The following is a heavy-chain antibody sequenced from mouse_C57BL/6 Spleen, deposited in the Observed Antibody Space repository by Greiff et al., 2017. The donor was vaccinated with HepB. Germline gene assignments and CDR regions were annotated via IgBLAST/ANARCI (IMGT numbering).Heavy chain of an antibody. CDR2: INPNNGGT. Sequence: EVQLQQSGPELVKPGASVKIPCKASGYTFTDYNMDWVRQSHGKSLEWIGDINPNNGGTIYNQKFKGKATLTVDKSSSTAYMELRSLTSEDTAVYYCARGGPTVVDYYFDYWGQGTTLTVSS. CDR1: GYTFTDYN. J-gene: IGHJ2*01. CDR3: ARGGPTVVDYYFDY. V-gene: IGHV1-18*01. D-gene: IGHD1-1*01.